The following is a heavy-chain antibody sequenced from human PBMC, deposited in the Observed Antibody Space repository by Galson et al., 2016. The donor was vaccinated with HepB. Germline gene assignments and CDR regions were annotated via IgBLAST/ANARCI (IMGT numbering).Heavy chain of an antibody. V-gene: IGHV3-23*01. CDR3: VISVRGISTGPFDH. CDR2: ISALHNQI. Sequence: SLRLSCAGTGFTFSSYGMSWVRQAPGKGLEWVSVISALHNQIYYADSVRGRFTISRDNSKSRLFLQMSSWRAEDTAMYYCVISVRGISTGPFDHWGQGTLVVVSS. CDR1: GFTFSSYG. J-gene: IGHJ5*02. D-gene: IGHD3-10*01.